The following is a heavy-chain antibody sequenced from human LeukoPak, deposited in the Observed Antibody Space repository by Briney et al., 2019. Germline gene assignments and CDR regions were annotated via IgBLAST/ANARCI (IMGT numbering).Heavy chain of an antibody. D-gene: IGHD2-15*01. J-gene: IGHJ4*02. CDR2: IKQDGSEK. CDR1: GFPFSSYW. CDR3: ARDSDGYDL. V-gene: IGHV3-7*01. Sequence: GSLRLSCAASGFPFSSYWMSWVRQAPGKGLEWVANIKQDGSEKYYVDSVKGRFTISRDNAKNSLYLQMNSLRVDDTAVYYCARDSDGYDLWGQGTLVTVSS.